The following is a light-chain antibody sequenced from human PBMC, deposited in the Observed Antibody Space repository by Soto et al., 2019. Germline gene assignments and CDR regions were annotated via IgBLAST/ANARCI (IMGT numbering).Light chain of an antibody. V-gene: IGKV1-5*03. CDR1: QSISSW. CDR2: KAS. CDR3: QQYNSYSYT. J-gene: IGKJ2*01. Sequence: IQMTQSPSTLSASVGDRVTITCRASQSISSWLAWYQQKPGKAPKLLIYKASSLEIGVPSRFSGSGSGTEFTLTISSLQPDDFATYYCQQYNSYSYTFGQGTKLEIK.